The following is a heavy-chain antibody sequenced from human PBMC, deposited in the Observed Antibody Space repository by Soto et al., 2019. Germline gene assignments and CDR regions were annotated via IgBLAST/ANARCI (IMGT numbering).Heavy chain of an antibody. CDR3: ARLLPLRFFHWFDP. Sequence: QLQLQESGPGLVKPSETLSLTCTVSGGSISSSSYCWGWIRQPPGKGLEWSGSIYYSGSTYYNPSLESRVTISVDTSKNQFSLKLSSVTAADTAVYYCARLLPLRFFHWFDPWGQGTLVTVSS. D-gene: IGHD3-3*01. CDR2: IYYSGST. V-gene: IGHV4-39*01. CDR1: GGSISSSSYC. J-gene: IGHJ5*02.